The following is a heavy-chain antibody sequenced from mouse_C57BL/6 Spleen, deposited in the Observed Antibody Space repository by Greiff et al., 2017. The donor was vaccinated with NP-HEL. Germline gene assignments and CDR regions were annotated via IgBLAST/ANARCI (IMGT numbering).Heavy chain of an antibody. Sequence: QVQLQQSGAELVMPGASVKLSCKASGYTFTSYWMHWVKQRPGQGLEWIGEIDPSDSYTNYNKKFKGKSTLTVDKSSSTAYMQLSSLTSEYSAVYYCARSGYLYYFDYWGQGTTLTVSS. CDR3: ARSGYLYYFDY. D-gene: IGHD2-2*01. CDR1: GYTFTSYW. J-gene: IGHJ2*01. V-gene: IGHV1-69*01. CDR2: IDPSDSYT.